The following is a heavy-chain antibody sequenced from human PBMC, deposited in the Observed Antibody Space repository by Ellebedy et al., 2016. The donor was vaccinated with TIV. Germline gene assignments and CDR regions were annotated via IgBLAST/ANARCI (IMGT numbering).Heavy chain of an antibody. J-gene: IGHJ5*01. CDR3: ARDLRGPTNWFDS. CDR1: GASVTSAVYQ. CDR2: IHSTGRT. V-gene: IGHV4-30-4*01. Sequence: MPSETLSLTCTVSGASVTSAVYQWTWIRQPPGKGLEWICYIHSTGRTHHNPSRESRTTISMDTSKNQFSLELTSVTAADTAIYYCARDLRGPTNWFDSWGQGTLVIVS.